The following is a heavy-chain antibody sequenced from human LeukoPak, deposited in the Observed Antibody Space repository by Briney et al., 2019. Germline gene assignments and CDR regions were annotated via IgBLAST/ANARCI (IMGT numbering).Heavy chain of an antibody. CDR1: GGTFSSYA. CDR3: ARDGSRDGYNRNFDY. V-gene: IGHV1-69*06. J-gene: IGHJ4*02. Sequence: ASVKVSCKASGGTFSSYAISWVRQAPGQGLEWMGGIIPIFGTANYAQKFQGRVTITADKSTSTPYMELSSLRSEDTAVYYCARDGSRDGYNRNFDYWGQGTLVTVSS. CDR2: IIPIFGTA. D-gene: IGHD5-24*01.